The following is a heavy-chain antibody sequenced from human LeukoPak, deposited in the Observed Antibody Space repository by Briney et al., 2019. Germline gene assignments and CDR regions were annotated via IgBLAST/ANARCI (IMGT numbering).Heavy chain of an antibody. CDR3: AKDLVGDGPFDY. V-gene: IGHV3-23*01. CDR1: GFTFSSYA. Sequence: GGSLRLSCAASGFTFSSYAMSWVRQAPGKGLEWASAISGSGGSTYYADSVKGRFTISRDNSKNALYLQMNSLRAEDTAVYYCAKDLVGDGPFDYWGQGTLVTVSS. J-gene: IGHJ4*02. D-gene: IGHD2-21*01. CDR2: ISGSGGST.